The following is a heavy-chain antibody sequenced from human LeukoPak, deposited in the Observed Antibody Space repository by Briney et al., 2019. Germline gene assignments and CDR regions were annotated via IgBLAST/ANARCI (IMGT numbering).Heavy chain of an antibody. J-gene: IGHJ4*02. Sequence: VASVKVSCKASGYTFTGYYINWVRQATGQGLEWMGWMNPNSGNTGFAQKFQDRVSMTRDTSINTAYMELTSLRSGDTAVYYCARATPGGLHGYSFDYWGQGTVVTVYS. CDR1: GYTFTGYY. CDR3: ARATPGGLHGYSFDY. V-gene: IGHV1-8*02. D-gene: IGHD5-24*01. CDR2: MNPNSGNT.